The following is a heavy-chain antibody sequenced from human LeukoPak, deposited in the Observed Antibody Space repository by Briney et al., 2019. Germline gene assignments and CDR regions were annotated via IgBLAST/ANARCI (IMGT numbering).Heavy chain of an antibody. CDR2: MYRSGST. J-gene: IGHJ4*02. CDR3: ARASGWYTDY. D-gene: IGHD6-19*01. CDR1: GYSISSGYY. V-gene: IGHV4-38-2*02. Sequence: SETLSLTCTVSGYSISSGYYWGWIRQPPGKGLEWIGSMYRSGSTYYNPSLKSRVTISVDTSKNQFSLKLSSVTAADTAVYYCARASGWYTDYWGQGTLVTVSS.